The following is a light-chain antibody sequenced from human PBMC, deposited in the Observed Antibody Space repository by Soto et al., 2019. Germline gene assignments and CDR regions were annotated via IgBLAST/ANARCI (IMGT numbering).Light chain of an antibody. CDR1: QSVTSSY. CDR3: QQYASSPLT. CDR2: DAS. V-gene: IGKV3-20*01. Sequence: EIVLTQSPGTLSLSPGEGATLSCRASQSVTSSYLAWYQQKRGQAPRLLMYDASSRATGIPDRFSGSGSGTDFTLTISRLEPEDFAVYFCQQYASSPLTFGGVTKVEIK. J-gene: IGKJ4*01.